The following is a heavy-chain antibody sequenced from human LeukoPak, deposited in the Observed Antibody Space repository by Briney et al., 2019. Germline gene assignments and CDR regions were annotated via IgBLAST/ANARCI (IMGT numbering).Heavy chain of an antibody. V-gene: IGHV3-23*01. CDR3: ARSSGESDY. CDR1: GFIFSSHA. J-gene: IGHJ4*02. D-gene: IGHD3-22*01. CDR2: ISAGDNGT. Sequence: PGGSLRLSCEGSGFIFSSHAMSWVRQAPRKGLEWVSAISAGDNGTYYADSVRGRFRISRDNSKNTVYLTMNKLRVDDTAIYYCARSSGESDYWGQGTLVTVSS.